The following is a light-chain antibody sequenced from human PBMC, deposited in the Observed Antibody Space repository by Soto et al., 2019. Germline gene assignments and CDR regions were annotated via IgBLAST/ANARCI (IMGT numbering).Light chain of an antibody. V-gene: IGKV1-39*01. CDR2: AAT. CDR1: QTINSY. J-gene: IGKJ2*01. CDR3: QQGYSTPHT. Sequence: DIQMTQSPSSLSASVGDRVTIACRASQTINSYLNWYQQKPGQAPKLLMYAATSLQSCVPSRFSGSGSGTHFTFTISSLQPEDFATYYCQQGYSTPHTFGQGTKLEI.